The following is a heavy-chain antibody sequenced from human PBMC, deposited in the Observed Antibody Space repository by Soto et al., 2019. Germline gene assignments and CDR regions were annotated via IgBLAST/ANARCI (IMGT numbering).Heavy chain of an antibody. CDR1: GFTFYTDW. D-gene: IGHD2-8*02. CDR3: AGEPWWHFDP. Sequence: EVQLVESGGGLVQPGGSLRLSCAASGFTFYTDWMTWVRQAPGKGLEWVATIDGGGSAQFYVESVKGRFTISRDNSRNSLDLQMNSLRAEDTAVYYCAGEPWWHFDPWRQGTLVTVSS. V-gene: IGHV3-7*01. CDR2: IDGGGSAQ. J-gene: IGHJ5*02.